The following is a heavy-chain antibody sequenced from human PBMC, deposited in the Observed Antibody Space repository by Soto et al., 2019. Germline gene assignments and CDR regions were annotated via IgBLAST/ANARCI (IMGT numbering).Heavy chain of an antibody. CDR3: ARGPSSGSYYNWFDP. D-gene: IGHD3-10*01. V-gene: IGHV1-8*01. Sequence: ASVKVSCKASGYSFTNNDVSWVRQATGQGLEWMGWMNPGSGDTGYAQKFQGRVTMTRDISIATAYMELSSLRSDDTAIYYCARGPSSGSYYNWFDPWGQGTLVTVSS. CDR2: MNPGSGDT. J-gene: IGHJ5*02. CDR1: GYSFTNND.